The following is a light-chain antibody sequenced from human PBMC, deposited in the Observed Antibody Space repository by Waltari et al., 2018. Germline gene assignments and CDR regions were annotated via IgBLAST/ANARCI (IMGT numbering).Light chain of an antibody. CDR1: SGSFSTTSY. CDR2: KAN. Sequence: QTVVTQEPSLSVSPGGTVTLTCALSSGSFSTTSYATWYQQTPGQAPRTLVYKANARSSGVPDRFSGSILGNTAALTITGAQADDESDYYCALYMGSGIWVFGGGTRLTVL. CDR3: ALYMGSGIWV. J-gene: IGLJ3*02. V-gene: IGLV8-61*01.